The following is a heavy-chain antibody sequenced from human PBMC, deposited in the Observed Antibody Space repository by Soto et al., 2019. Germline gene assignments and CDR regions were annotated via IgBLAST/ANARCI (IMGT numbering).Heavy chain of an antibody. V-gene: IGHV1-69*13. CDR3: ARAPRDIVVVPAAMSRDDYYYYYGMDV. D-gene: IGHD2-2*01. J-gene: IGHJ6*02. CDR1: GGTFSSYA. CDR2: IIPIFGTA. Sequence: ASVKVSCKASGGTFSSYAISWVRQAPGQGLEWMGGIIPIFGTANYAQKFQGRVTITADESTSTAYMELSSLRSEDTAVYYCARAPRDIVVVPAAMSRDDYYYYYGMDVWGQGTTVTVSS.